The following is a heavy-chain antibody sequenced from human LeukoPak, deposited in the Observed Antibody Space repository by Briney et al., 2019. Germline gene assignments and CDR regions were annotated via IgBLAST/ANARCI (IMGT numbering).Heavy chain of an antibody. J-gene: IGHJ2*01. CDR1: EFTFSSYW. Sequence: GGSLRLSCAVSEFTFSSYWMTWVRQAPGKGLEWVANIKQDGSEKYYVDSVKGRFTISRDNAKNSLYLQMNSLRAEDTAVYYCARVHIVGSWYFDLWGRGTLVTVSS. CDR3: ARVHIVGSWYFDL. V-gene: IGHV3-7*01. D-gene: IGHD5-12*01. CDR2: IKQDGSEK.